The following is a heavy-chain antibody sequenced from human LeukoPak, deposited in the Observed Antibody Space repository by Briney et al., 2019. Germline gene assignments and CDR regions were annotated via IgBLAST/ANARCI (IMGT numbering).Heavy chain of an antibody. CDR1: GFSLSTSGVG. D-gene: IGHD6-19*01. J-gene: IGHJ6*02. CDR3: AHYIAVAGPYYYYGMDV. V-gene: IGHV2-5*01. Sequence: SGPTLVKPTQTLTLTCTFSGFSLSTSGVGVGWIRQPPGKALEWLALIYWNDDKRYSPSLKSRLTITKDTSKNQVVLTMTNMDPVDTATYYCAHYIAVAGPYYYYGMDVWGQGTTVTVSS. CDR2: IYWNDDK.